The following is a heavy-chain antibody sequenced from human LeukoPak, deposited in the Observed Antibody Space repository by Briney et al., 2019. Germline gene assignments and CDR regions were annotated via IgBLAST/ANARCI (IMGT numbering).Heavy chain of an antibody. CDR1: GFTFSSYT. V-gene: IGHV3-43*01. J-gene: IGHJ4*02. Sequence: GGSLRLSCAASGFTFSSYTMHWVRQAPGKGLEWVSLISWDGGSTYYADSVKGRFTISRDNAENSLYLQMNSLRAEETAVYYCARHSGSGSYYTYNFQYWGQGTLVTVSS. CDR2: ISWDGGST. CDR3: ARHSGSGSYYTYNFQY. D-gene: IGHD3-10*01.